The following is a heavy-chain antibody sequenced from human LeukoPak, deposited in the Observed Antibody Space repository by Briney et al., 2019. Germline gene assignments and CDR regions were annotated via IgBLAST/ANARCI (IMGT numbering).Heavy chain of an antibody. D-gene: IGHD6-13*01. Sequence: PGGSLTLACAASGFTFSSYAMRWVRQAPGRGLEWVSAISGSGGSTYYADSVKGRFTISRDNSKNTLYLQMNSLRAEDTAVYYCAKDRYSSTHINWFDPWGQGTLVTVSS. CDR3: AKDRYSSTHINWFDP. CDR1: GFTFSSYA. CDR2: ISGSGGST. J-gene: IGHJ5*02. V-gene: IGHV3-23*01.